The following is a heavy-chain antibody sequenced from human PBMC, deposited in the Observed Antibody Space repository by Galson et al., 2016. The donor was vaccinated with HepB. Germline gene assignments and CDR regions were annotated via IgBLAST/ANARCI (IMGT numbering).Heavy chain of an antibody. J-gene: IGHJ4*02. CDR2: ISPSSSPI. D-gene: IGHD1-7*01. CDR3: ARIIKTGTTSHFDY. V-gene: IGHV3-11*04. CDR1: GFTVSNNY. Sequence: SLRLSCAASGFTVSNNYMSWVRQAPGKGLEWVSYISPSSSPISYRDSVKGRFTISSDNTKNSLYLQLNSLRAEDTAVYYCARIIKTGTTSHFDYWGQGPLVTVSS.